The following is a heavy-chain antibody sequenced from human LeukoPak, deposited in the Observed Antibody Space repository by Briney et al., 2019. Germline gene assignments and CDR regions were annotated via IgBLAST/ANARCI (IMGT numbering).Heavy chain of an antibody. Sequence: SETLSLTCTVSGGSISGYYWSWIRQPPGKGLEWIGYIYYSGSTNYNPSLKSRVTISVDTSKNQFSLKLSSVTAADTAVYYCARDGGRCTNGVCQYYFDYWGQGTLVTVSS. D-gene: IGHD2-8*01. CDR1: GGSISGYY. CDR2: IYYSGST. V-gene: IGHV4-59*01. J-gene: IGHJ4*02. CDR3: ARDGGRCTNGVCQYYFDY.